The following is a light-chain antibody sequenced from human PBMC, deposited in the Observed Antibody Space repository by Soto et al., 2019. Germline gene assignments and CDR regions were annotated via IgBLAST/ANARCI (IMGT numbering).Light chain of an antibody. V-gene: IGKV1-39*01. CDR3: QQSFSTPLT. Sequence: DIQVTQSPFSLSASVGDRVTITCRASRTISRYLNWYRQTPGKAPELLIFAASTLQSGVPSRFSGSYSGTDFTLTISSPRPEDFATYYCQQSFSTPLTFGGGTRVEIK. CDR2: AAS. CDR1: RTISRY. J-gene: IGKJ4*01.